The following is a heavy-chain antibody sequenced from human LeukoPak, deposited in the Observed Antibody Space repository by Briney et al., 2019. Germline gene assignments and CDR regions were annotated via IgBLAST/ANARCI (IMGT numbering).Heavy chain of an antibody. CDR1: GFTFKNYW. CDR3: TRGYSISSEAHYGMDV. D-gene: IGHD6-6*01. J-gene: IGHJ6*02. CDR2: LSNDGSST. V-gene: IGHV3-74*01. Sequence: GGSLRLSCAASGFTFKNYWMNWVRQAPGKGLVSVSRLSNDGSSTGYVDSVKGRFPISRDNAKNTVYLQMNSLRAEDTAVYYCTRGYSISSEAHYGMDVWGQGTTVTVSS.